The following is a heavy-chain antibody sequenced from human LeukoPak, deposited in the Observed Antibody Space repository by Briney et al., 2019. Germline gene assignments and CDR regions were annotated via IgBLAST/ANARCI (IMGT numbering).Heavy chain of an antibody. V-gene: IGHV4-39*01. Sequence: SETLSLTCTVSGGPISSSSYYWGWIRQPPGKGLEWIGSIYYSGSTYYNPSLKSRVTISVDTSKNQFSLKLSSVAAADTAVYYCARRGLYGSGVPLDYWGQGTLVTVSS. J-gene: IGHJ4*02. CDR2: IYYSGST. CDR3: ARRGLYGSGVPLDY. CDR1: GGPISSSSYY. D-gene: IGHD3-10*01.